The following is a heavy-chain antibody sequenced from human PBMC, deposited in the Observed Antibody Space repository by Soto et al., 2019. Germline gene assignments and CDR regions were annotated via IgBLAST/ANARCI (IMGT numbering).Heavy chain of an antibody. CDR2: IYYSGST. CDR3: ARGAFGELTSGYFDY. D-gene: IGHD3-10*01. J-gene: IGHJ4*02. CDR1: GGSISSGGYY. V-gene: IGHV4-31*03. Sequence: QVQLQESGPGLVKPSQTLSLTCTVSGGSISSGGYYWSWIRQHPGKGLEWIGYIYYSGSTYYNPSHKSRVTISVDTSKNQFSLKLSSVTAADTAVYYCARGAFGELTSGYFDYWGQGTLVTVSS.